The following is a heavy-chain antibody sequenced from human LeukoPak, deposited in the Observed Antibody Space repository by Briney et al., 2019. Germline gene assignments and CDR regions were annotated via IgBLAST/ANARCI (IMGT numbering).Heavy chain of an antibody. CDR3: AKGAHVLSFLEWLLDPQRYFDY. J-gene: IGHJ4*02. Sequence: PGGSLRLSCATSGFTFSSYAMTWVRQAPGKGLEWVSTVSGSGGSTSYADSVKGRFTITRDNSKNTLYLQMNSLRPEDAAIYFCAKGAHVLSFLEWLLDPQRYFDYWGQGTRVTVSS. V-gene: IGHV3-23*01. CDR2: VSGSGGST. CDR1: GFTFSSYA. D-gene: IGHD3-3*02.